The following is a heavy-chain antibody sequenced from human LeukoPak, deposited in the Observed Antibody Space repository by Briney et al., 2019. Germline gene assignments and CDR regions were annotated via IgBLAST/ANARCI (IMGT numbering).Heavy chain of an antibody. CDR3: TTDPWELPNFDY. D-gene: IGHD1-26*01. CDR2: IKSKTDGGTT. V-gene: IGHV3-15*01. Sequence: GGSLRLSCAASGFTFSNAWMSWVRQAPGKGLEWVGRIKSKTDGGTTDYAAPVKGRFTISRDDSKNTPYLQMNSLKTEDTAVYYCTTDPWELPNFDYWGQGTLVTVSS. CDR1: GFTFSNAW. J-gene: IGHJ4*02.